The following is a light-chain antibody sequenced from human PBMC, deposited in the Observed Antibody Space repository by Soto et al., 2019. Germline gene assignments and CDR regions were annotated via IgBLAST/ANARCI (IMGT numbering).Light chain of an antibody. CDR3: GTWDSSLSAGV. CDR1: NSSIGNNY. V-gene: IGLV1-51*02. J-gene: IGLJ3*02. Sequence: QSVLTQPPSVSAAPGQKVTISCSGSNSSIGNNYVSWYQQLPGTAPKLLIYENNKRPSGIPDRFSGSKSGTSATLGITGLQTGDDADYYCGTWDSSLSAGVFGGGTKLTVL. CDR2: ENN.